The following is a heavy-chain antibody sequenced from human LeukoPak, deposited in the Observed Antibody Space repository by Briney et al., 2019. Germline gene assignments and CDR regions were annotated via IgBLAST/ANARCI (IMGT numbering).Heavy chain of an antibody. Sequence: GGSLRLSCAASGFTFSSYAMSWVRQAPGKGLEWVSAISGSGGSTYYADSVKGRFTISRDNSKNTLYLQMNSLRAEDTAVYYCAKPMVRGVQALYFDYWGQGTLVTVSS. D-gene: IGHD3-10*01. CDR2: ISGSGGST. CDR1: GFTFSSYA. J-gene: IGHJ4*02. V-gene: IGHV3-23*01. CDR3: AKPMVRGVQALYFDY.